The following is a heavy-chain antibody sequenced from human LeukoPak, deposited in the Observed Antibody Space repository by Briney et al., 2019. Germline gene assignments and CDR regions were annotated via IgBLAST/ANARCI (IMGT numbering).Heavy chain of an antibody. D-gene: IGHD1-1*01. CDR1: GGSISSGGYY. CDR2: IYTSGST. Sequence: PSETLSLTCTVSGGSISSGGYYWSWIRQPAGKGLEWIGRIYTSGSTNYNPSLRSRVTISVDTSKNQFSLKRSSVTAADTPEYSCARGLTGPTVRYYYNYYMDVWGKGIKVTISS. V-gene: IGHV4-61*02. CDR3: ARGLTGPTVRYYYNYYMDV. J-gene: IGHJ6*03.